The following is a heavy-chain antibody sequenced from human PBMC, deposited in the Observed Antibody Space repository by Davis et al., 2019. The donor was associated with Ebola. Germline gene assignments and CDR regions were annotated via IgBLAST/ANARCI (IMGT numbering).Heavy chain of an antibody. J-gene: IGHJ1*01. D-gene: IGHD4-17*01. Sequence: SETLSLTCTVSGASITSFYWSWIRQPPGKGLEWIGYIYYSGITHYNPSLKSRVTISVDTSKNQFSLKLRSVTAADTAVYYCARGGYGDYEYFQEWGQGTLVTVSS. V-gene: IGHV4-59*01. CDR2: IYYSGIT. CDR1: GASITSFY. CDR3: ARGGYGDYEYFQE.